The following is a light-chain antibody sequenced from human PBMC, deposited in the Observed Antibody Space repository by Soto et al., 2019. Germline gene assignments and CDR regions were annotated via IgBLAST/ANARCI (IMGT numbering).Light chain of an antibody. CDR3: QQRSNWPST. CDR1: QSVSGY. J-gene: IGKJ4*01. CDR2: DAS. V-gene: IGKV3-11*01. Sequence: EIVLTQSPATLSLSPGERATLSCRASQSVSGYLAWYQQKPCQAPRLLMYDASNRASGIPARFSGSGSGTDFTLTISSLEPEDFAVYYCQQRSNWPSTFGGGTKVEIK.